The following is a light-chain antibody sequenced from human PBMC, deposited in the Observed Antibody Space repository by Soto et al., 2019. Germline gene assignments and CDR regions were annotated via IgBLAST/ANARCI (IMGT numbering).Light chain of an antibody. J-gene: IGKJ1*01. Sequence: EIVLTQSPGTLSLSPGERATLSCRASQSLTNSFIAWYQQRPGQAPRLLIYDTSSRASGIPDRFSGSRSGTDFTLTISRLGPEDFAVYFCQLYGSSRWTFGQGTKVDIK. CDR2: DTS. CDR3: QLYGSSRWT. CDR1: QSLTNSF. V-gene: IGKV3-20*01.